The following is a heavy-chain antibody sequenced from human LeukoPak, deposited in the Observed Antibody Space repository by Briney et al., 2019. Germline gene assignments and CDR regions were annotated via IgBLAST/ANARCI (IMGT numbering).Heavy chain of an antibody. CDR3: ARPLMGLREYYYYYMDV. D-gene: IGHD4-17*01. J-gene: IGHJ6*03. CDR2: IYYSGST. V-gene: IGHV4-34*01. CDR1: GGSFSGYY. Sequence: SSETLSLTCAVYGGSFSGYYWSWIRQPPGKGLEWIGSIYYSGSTYYNPSLKSRVTISVDTSKNQFSLKLSSVTAADTAVYYCARPLMGLREYYYYYMDVWGKGTTVTVSS.